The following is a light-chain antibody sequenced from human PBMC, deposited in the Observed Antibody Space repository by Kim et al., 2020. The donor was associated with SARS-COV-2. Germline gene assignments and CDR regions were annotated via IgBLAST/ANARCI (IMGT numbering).Light chain of an antibody. Sequence: TCAVRSGIHVAPTGLSGTKQKPGSPPQYVRRNRSDSDKQRGSGVPGVFSGFKEAWANAGILLISGLQSEDEADYYCMTWHNSAVVFGGGTQLTVL. CDR2: NRSDSDK. V-gene: IGLV5-45*01. CDR3: MTWHNSAVV. CDR1: SGIHVAPTG. J-gene: IGLJ2*01.